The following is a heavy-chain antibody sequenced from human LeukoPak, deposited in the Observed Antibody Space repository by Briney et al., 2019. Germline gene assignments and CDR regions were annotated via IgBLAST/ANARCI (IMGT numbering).Heavy chain of an antibody. Sequence: ASVKLSCKPSGGTFSSYAISWVRQAPGHGLGWRGWINPNSGGTNYAQKFQGRVTMTRDTSISTAYMELSRLRSDDTAVYYCARGGLPTPGYYGMDVWGQGTTVTVSS. CDR1: GGTFSSYA. D-gene: IGHD5-18*01. CDR2: INPNSGGT. CDR3: ARGGLPTPGYYGMDV. V-gene: IGHV1-2*02. J-gene: IGHJ6*02.